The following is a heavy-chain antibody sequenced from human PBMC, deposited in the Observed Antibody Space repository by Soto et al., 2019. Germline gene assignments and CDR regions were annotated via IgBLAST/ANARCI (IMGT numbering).Heavy chain of an antibody. J-gene: IGHJ3*02. CDR2: ISWNSGSI. D-gene: IGHD2-15*01. CDR1: GFTFDDYA. CDR3: AKDKARRPRRYCSGGSCYPDAFDI. Sequence: GGSLRLSCAASGFTFDDYAMHWVRQAPGKGLEWVSGISWNSGSIGYAGSVKGRFTISRDNAKNSLYLQMNSLRAEDTALYYCAKDKARRPRRYCSGGSCYPDAFDIWGQGTMVTVSS. V-gene: IGHV3-9*01.